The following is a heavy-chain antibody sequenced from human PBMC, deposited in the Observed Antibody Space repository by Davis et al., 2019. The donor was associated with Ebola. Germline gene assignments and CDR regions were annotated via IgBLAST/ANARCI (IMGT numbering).Heavy chain of an antibody. CDR1: GFTFSSYG. J-gene: IGHJ4*02. CDR2: ISYDGSNK. V-gene: IGHV3-30*18. D-gene: IGHD6-13*01. CDR3: AKDLHPIAAAGGLPFDY. Sequence: PGGSLRLSCAASGFTFSSYGMHWVRQAPGKGLEWVAVISYDGSNKYYADSVKGRFTISRDNSKNTLYLQMNSLRAEDTAVYYCAKDLHPIAAAGGLPFDYWGQGTLVTVSS.